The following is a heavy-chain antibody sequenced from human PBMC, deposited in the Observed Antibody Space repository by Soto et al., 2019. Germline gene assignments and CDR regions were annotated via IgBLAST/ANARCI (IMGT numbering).Heavy chain of an antibody. CDR2: IIPILGIA. V-gene: IGHV1-69*10. CDR1: GGTFSSYA. D-gene: IGHD5-12*01. CDR3: ARGRRDGYNFDY. Sequence: ASVKVSCKASGGTFSSYAISWVRQAPGKGLEWMGGIIPILGIANYPQQFQGRVTITADKSTSAAYMELGSLRSEDTAVYYCARGRRDGYNFDYWGQGTLVTVSS. J-gene: IGHJ4*02.